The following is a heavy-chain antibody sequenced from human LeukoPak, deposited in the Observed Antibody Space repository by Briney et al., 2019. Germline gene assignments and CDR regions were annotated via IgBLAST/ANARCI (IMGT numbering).Heavy chain of an antibody. CDR1: GFTFSSYW. CDR3: ASDDYDYVWGLDY. V-gene: IGHV3-7*01. CDR2: IKQDGSEK. Sequence: GGSLRLSCAASGFTFSSYWMSWVRQAPGKGLEWVANIKQDGSEKYYVDSVKGRFTISRDNAKNSLYLQMNSLRAEDTAVYYCASDDYDYVWGLDYWGQGTLVTVSS. D-gene: IGHD3-16*01. J-gene: IGHJ4*02.